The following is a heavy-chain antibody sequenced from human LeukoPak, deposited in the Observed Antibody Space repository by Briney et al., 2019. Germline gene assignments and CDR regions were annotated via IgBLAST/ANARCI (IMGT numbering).Heavy chain of an antibody. D-gene: IGHD6-13*01. V-gene: IGHV1-2*02. CDR3: ARDTRDSSSRWDYYYMDV. CDR2: INPNSGGT. J-gene: IGHJ6*03. CDR1: GYTFPGYY. Sequence: GASVKVSCKASGYTFPGYYMHWVRQAPGQGLEWMGWINPNSGGTNYAQKFQGRVTMTRDTSISTAYMELRSLRSDDTAVYYCARDTRDSSSRWDYYYMDVWGKGTTVTVSS.